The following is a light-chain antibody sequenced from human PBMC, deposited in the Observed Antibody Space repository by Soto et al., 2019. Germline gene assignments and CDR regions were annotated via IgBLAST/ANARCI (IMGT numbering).Light chain of an antibody. CDR2: DVT. CDR1: SSDVGAYDF. V-gene: IGLV2-14*01. J-gene: IGLJ2*01. Sequence: QSALTQPASVSGSPGQSITISCTGTSSDVGAYDFVSWYQHYPGKAPKLVTFDVTHRPPGISDRFSGSKSANTASLTISGLQAEDEAFYYCSSYTTRSTLVFGGGTSSPS. CDR3: SSYTTRSTLV.